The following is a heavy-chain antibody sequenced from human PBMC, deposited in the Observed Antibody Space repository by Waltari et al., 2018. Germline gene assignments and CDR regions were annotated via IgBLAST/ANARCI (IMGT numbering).Heavy chain of an antibody. J-gene: IGHJ3*02. D-gene: IGHD3-22*01. Sequence: EVQLVESGGGLVQPGGSLRLSCAASGFTLSRDWMSWVRQARGKGLEWVANINKDGSEEYYVYSVRGRFTISRDNAKNSLYLQMNSLRPEDTAVYYCARDQWFAFDIWGQGTMVTVSS. CDR3: ARDQWFAFDI. V-gene: IGHV3-7*01. CDR2: INKDGSEE. CDR1: GFTLSRDW.